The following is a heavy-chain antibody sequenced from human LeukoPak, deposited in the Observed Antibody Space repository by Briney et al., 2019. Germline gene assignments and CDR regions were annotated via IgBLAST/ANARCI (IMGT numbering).Heavy chain of an antibody. V-gene: IGHV4-59*11. D-gene: IGHD5-24*01. CDR2: IYYSGST. J-gene: IGHJ4*02. CDR1: GGSISSHY. Sequence: PSETLSLTCTVSGGSISSHYWSWIRQPPGKGLEWIGYIYYSGSTNYNPSVKSRVTISVDTSKNQFSLKLSSVTAADTAVYYCARGYGVRRDGPPQPDYWGQGTLVTVSS. CDR3: ARGYGVRRDGPPQPDY.